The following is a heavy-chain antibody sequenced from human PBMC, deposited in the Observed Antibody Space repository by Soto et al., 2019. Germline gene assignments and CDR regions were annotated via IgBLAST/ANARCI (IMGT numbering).Heavy chain of an antibody. D-gene: IGHD3-3*01. CDR2: INPSGGST. J-gene: IGHJ3*02. CDR1: GYTFTSYY. Sequence: GASVKVSCKASGYTFTSYYMHWVRQAPGQGLEGMGIINPSGGSTSYAQNFQGRVTMTRDTSTSTVYMELSSLRSEDTAVYYCAREYSSGATFGVWYAFDIWGQGTMVTVSS. CDR3: AREYSSGATFGVWYAFDI. V-gene: IGHV1-46*01.